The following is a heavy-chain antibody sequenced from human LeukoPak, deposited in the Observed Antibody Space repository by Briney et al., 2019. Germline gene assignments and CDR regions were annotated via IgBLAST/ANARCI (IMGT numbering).Heavy chain of an antibody. Sequence: SETLSLTCTVSGGSISSYYWSWIRQPPGKGLEWIGYIYYSGSTNYNPSLKSRVTISVDTSKNQFSLKLSSVTAAGTAVYYCARQMDTAMVTGHYYYYMDVWGKGTTVTLSS. J-gene: IGHJ6*03. D-gene: IGHD5-18*01. V-gene: IGHV4-59*08. CDR1: GGSISSYY. CDR3: ARQMDTAMVTGHYYYYMDV. CDR2: IYYSGST.